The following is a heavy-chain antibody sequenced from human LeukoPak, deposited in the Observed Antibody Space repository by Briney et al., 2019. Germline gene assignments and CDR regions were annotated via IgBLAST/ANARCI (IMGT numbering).Heavy chain of an antibody. CDR2: INTDSGGT. V-gene: IGHV1-2*02. D-gene: IGHD4/OR15-4a*01. CDR3: ARPTMLTDYDACDI. Sequence: ASVKVSCKASGYTFTAYYIHWVRKAPGQGLEWMGWINTDSGGTNSAQSFQGRVTMTRDTSLSTAYMELTSLTSDDTAVYYCARPTMLTDYDACDIWGQGTMVTVSS. CDR1: GYTFTAYY. J-gene: IGHJ3*02.